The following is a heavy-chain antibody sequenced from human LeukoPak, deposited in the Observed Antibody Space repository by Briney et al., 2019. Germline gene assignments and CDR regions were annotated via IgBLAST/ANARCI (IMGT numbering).Heavy chain of an antibody. CDR1: GGSISSGDYY. D-gene: IGHD5-18*01. Sequence: PSQTLSLTCTVSGGSISSGDYYWSWIRQPPGKGLEWIGYIYYSGSTYYNPSLKSRVTISVDKSKNQLSLKLTSVTAADTAVYYCAREGYSFVPGGYWGQGTLVTVSS. CDR2: IYYSGST. J-gene: IGHJ4*02. CDR3: AREGYSFVPGGY. V-gene: IGHV4-30-4*01.